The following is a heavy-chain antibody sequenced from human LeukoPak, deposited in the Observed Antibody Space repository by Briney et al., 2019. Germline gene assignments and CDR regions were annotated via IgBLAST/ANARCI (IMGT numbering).Heavy chain of an antibody. J-gene: IGHJ6*02. Sequence: GGSLRLSCAASGFTFSGSTMHWVRQAPGKGLEWVGRIRSKANCYATAYAASVKGRFTISRDDSKNTAYLQMNSLKTEDTAVYYCTSSGSYGGMDVWGQGTTVTVSS. CDR1: GFTFSGST. CDR2: IRSKANCYAT. D-gene: IGHD1-26*01. V-gene: IGHV3-73*01. CDR3: TSSGSYGGMDV.